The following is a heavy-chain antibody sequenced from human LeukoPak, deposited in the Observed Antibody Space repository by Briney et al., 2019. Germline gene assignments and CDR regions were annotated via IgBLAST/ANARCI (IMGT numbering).Heavy chain of an antibody. D-gene: IGHD7-27*01. Sequence: PGGSLRLSCADSGFTFSRYSMNWVRQAPGKGLEWLSYISGSSNNIYYADSVKGRFTVSRDNAKNSLYLQMDSLRADDAAVFYCARGGTGDGNYFDNWGQGTLVTVSS. CDR2: ISGSSNNI. CDR3: ARGGTGDGNYFDN. V-gene: IGHV3-48*01. CDR1: GFTFSRYS. J-gene: IGHJ4*02.